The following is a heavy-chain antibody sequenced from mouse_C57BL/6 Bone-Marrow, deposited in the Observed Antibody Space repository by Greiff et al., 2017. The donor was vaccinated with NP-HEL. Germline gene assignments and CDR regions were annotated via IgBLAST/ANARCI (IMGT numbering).Heavy chain of an antibody. CDR2: IYPGDGDT. CDR1: GYAFSSSW. Sequence: VQLQQSGPELVKPGASVKLSCKASGYAFSSSWMNWVKQRPGKGLEWIGRIYPGDGDTKYNGKFKGKATLTADKSSSTAYMHLSSLTSGDSAVYFCAKLGFAYWGQGTLVTVSA. D-gene: IGHD4-1*01. V-gene: IGHV1-82*01. J-gene: IGHJ3*01. CDR3: AKLGFAY.